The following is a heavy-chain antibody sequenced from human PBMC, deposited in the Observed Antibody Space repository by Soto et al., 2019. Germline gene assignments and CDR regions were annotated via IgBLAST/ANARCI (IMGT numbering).Heavy chain of an antibody. Sequence: SVKVSCKASGGTFSSYAISWVRQAPGQGLEWMGGIIPIFGTANYAQKFQGRVTITADESTSTAYMELSSLRSEDTAVYYCARPYRQGYYYYYGMDVWGQGTTVTVSS. CDR2: IIPIFGTA. V-gene: IGHV1-69*13. J-gene: IGHJ6*02. CDR3: ARPYRQGYYYYYGMDV. CDR1: GGTFSSYA. D-gene: IGHD2-2*01.